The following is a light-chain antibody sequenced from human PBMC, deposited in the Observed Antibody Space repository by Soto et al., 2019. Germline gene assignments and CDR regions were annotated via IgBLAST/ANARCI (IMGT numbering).Light chain of an antibody. J-gene: IGLJ1*01. Sequence: QSVLTQPASVSGSPGQSITISCTGTSSDVGGYNYVSWYQQHPGKAPKLMIYEDSNRPSGVSNRFSGSKSGNTASLTISGLQAEDEADYYCSSYASSSTSFGTGTKLTVL. V-gene: IGLV2-14*03. CDR1: SSDVGGYNY. CDR3: SSYASSSTS. CDR2: EDS.